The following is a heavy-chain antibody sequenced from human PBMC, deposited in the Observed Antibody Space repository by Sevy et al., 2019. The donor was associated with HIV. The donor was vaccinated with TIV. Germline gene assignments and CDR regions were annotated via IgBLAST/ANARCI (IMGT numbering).Heavy chain of an antibody. V-gene: IGHV3-74*01. Sequence: GRSLRLSCAASGFSFSNYWMHWVRQAPGKGLGWVSRMTSDGSTTDFADSLKGRFTMTRDNAKNTLDLQMNRLRAEDTVVYYSTRGGLWSPGDYWGQGTLVTVSS. CDR1: GFSFSNYW. D-gene: IGHD3-16*01. CDR3: TRGGLWSPGDY. CDR2: MTSDGSTT. J-gene: IGHJ4*02.